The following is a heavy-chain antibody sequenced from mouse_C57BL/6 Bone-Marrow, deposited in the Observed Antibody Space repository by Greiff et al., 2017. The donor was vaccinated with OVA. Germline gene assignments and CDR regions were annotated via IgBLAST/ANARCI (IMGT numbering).Heavy chain of an antibody. D-gene: IGHD2-12*01. J-gene: IGHJ3*01. V-gene: IGHV5-12*01. Sequence: EVMLVESGGGLVQPGGSLKLSCAASGFTFSDYYMYWVRQTPEKRLEWVAYISNGGGSTYYPDTVKGRFTISRDNAKNTLYLQMSRLKSEDTAMYYCASRGTTQVAYWGQGTLVTVSA. CDR2: ISNGGGST. CDR1: GFTFSDYY. CDR3: ASRGTTQVAY.